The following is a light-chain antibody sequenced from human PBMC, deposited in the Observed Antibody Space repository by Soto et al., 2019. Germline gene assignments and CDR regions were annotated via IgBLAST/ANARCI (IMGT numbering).Light chain of an antibody. CDR2: KAS. Sequence: IQTSQSPPSVSASVGDRLTITCRASQDVGKWLAWYQQKPGKAPTLLIYKASTLKSGVPSRFSGSGSGTEFTLTISSLQPDDFATYYCQHYNSYSEAFGQGTKV. V-gene: IGKV1-5*03. CDR3: QHYNSYSEA. CDR1: QDVGKW. J-gene: IGKJ1*01.